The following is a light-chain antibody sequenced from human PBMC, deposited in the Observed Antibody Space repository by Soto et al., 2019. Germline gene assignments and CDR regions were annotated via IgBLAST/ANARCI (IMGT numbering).Light chain of an antibody. Sequence: QPVLTQPPSASGTPGQRVTISCSGGDSNIGRNTVNWYQQLPGTAPKLLISNNSRRPSGVPDRFSGSKSGTSASLGITGLQTGDEADFYCGTWDSTLSAGVFGTGTKVTVL. V-gene: IGLV1-44*01. CDR3: GTWDSTLSAGV. CDR2: NNS. J-gene: IGLJ1*01. CDR1: DSNIGRNT.